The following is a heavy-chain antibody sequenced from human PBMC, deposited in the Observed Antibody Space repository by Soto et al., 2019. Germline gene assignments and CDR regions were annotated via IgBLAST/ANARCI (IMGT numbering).Heavy chain of an antibody. CDR3: ARDFIYCSSTSCYIQHNWFDP. V-gene: IGHV1-18*01. J-gene: IGHJ5*02. Sequence: ASVKVSCKASGYTFTSYGISWVRQAPGQGLEWMGWISAYNGNTNYAQKLQGRVTMTTDTSTSTAYMELRSLRSDDTAVYYCARDFIYCSSTSCYIQHNWFDPWGQGTLVTVYS. D-gene: IGHD2-2*02. CDR2: ISAYNGNT. CDR1: GYTFTSYG.